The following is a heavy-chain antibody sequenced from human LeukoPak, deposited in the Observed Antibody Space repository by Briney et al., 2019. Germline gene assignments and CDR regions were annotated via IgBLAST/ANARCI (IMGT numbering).Heavy chain of an antibody. V-gene: IGHV1-24*01. D-gene: IGHD6-13*01. CDR2: FDPEDDET. CDR3: ATAPPIAAAAEFDY. CDR1: GYTLTELS. J-gene: IGHJ4*02. Sequence: GASVKVSCKVSGYTLTELSMHWVRQAPGKGLEWMGGFDPEDDETIYAQKFQGRVTMTEDTSTDTAYMELSSLRSEDTAVYYCATAPPIAAAAEFDYWGQGTLVTVSS.